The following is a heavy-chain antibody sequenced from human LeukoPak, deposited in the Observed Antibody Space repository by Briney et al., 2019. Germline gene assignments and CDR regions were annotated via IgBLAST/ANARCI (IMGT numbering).Heavy chain of an antibody. Sequence: SETLSLTCTVSGGSISTYHWSWTRQTPGQGLEWIGYIYYSGSTTYNPSLKSRVTISLDTSKNQFSLKLTSVTAADTAVYYCARGKGDAAGTAFDIWGQGTMVTVSS. CDR1: GGSISTYH. D-gene: IGHD2-15*01. V-gene: IGHV4-59*01. CDR3: ARGKGDAAGTAFDI. J-gene: IGHJ3*02. CDR2: IYYSGST.